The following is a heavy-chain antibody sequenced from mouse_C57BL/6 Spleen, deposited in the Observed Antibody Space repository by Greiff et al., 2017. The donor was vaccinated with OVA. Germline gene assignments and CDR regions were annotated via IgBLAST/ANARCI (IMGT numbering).Heavy chain of an antibody. D-gene: IGHD3-2*02. Sequence: QVQLQQSGPELVKPGASVKISCKASGYAFSSSWMNWVKQRPGKGLEWIGRIYPGDGDTNYNGKFKGKATLTADKSSSTAYMQLSSLTSEDSAVYFCARWPAQATFYYAMDYWGQGTSVTVSS. J-gene: IGHJ4*01. CDR2: IYPGDGDT. CDR3: ARWPAQATFYYAMDY. CDR1: GYAFSSSW. V-gene: IGHV1-82*01.